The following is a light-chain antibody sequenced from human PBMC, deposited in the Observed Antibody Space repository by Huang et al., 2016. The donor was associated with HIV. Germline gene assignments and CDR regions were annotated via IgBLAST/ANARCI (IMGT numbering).Light chain of an antibody. J-gene: IGKJ1*01. CDR3: MQPLQHPWT. V-gene: IGKV2-28*01. CDR2: LGS. CDR1: QSVLQSNGHNY. Sequence: DIVMTQSPLSLPVTPGEQASISCRSSQSVLQSNGHNYVNWFVQKPGHSPQLLIYLGSNRAAGVPDRFTGSGSGTDFTLKISRVEAEDVGVYYCMQPLQHPWTLGQGTRVEIK.